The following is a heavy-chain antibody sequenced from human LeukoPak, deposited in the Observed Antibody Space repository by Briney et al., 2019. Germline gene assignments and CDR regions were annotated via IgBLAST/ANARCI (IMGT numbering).Heavy chain of an antibody. Sequence: RGGSLKISWKGSGYSFTSYWIGWVRQMPGKGLEWMGIIYPGDSDTRCSPSFQGQVTISADKSISTAYLQWSSLKASDTAMYYCARFKGSYYFSFDYWGQGTLVTVSS. CDR1: GYSFTSYW. CDR2: IYPGDSDT. V-gene: IGHV5-51*01. J-gene: IGHJ4*01. CDR3: ARFKGSYYFSFDY. D-gene: IGHD1-26*01.